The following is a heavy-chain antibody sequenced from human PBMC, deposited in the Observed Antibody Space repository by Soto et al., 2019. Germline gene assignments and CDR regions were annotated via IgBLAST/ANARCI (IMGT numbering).Heavy chain of an antibody. CDR2: FDPEDGET. Sequence: ASVKVSCKVSGYTLTELSMHWVRQAPGKGLEWMGGFDPEDGETIYEQKFQGRVTMTEDTSTDTAYMELSSLRSEDTAVYYCATRLEIIAAAGTAFDIWGQGTMVTVSS. CDR1: GYTLTELS. D-gene: IGHD6-13*01. CDR3: ATRLEIIAAAGTAFDI. J-gene: IGHJ3*02. V-gene: IGHV1-24*01.